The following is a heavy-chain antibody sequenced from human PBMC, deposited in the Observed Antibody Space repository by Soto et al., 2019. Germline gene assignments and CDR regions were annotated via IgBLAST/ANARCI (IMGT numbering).Heavy chain of an antibody. CDR1: GFTLSMSA. J-gene: IGHJ3*01. CDR3: AKDRGLIPKAGDAFDV. CDR2: ISDSGDRT. Sequence: GGSLRLSCASSGFTLSMSAVNWVRQAPGKGLEWVSYISDSGDRTYYADSVKGRFTISRDRSKNTVSLQMDSLRDEDTAVYYCAKDRGLIPKAGDAFDVWGHRPKVTVSS. V-gene: IGHV3-23*01. D-gene: IGHD6-25*01.